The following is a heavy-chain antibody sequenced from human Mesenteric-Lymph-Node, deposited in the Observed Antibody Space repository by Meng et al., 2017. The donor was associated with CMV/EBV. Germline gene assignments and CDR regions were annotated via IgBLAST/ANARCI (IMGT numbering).Heavy chain of an antibody. Sequence: ALVKVSCKASGYSFTSYDINWVRQATGQGLEWMGWTNANSGNTGYAQKFQGRVTMTRNTSINTAYMELSSLRSEDTAVYYCARVDWNSDDAFDIWGQGTMVTVSS. J-gene: IGHJ3*02. D-gene: IGHD1-7*01. CDR2: TNANSGNT. CDR1: GYSFTSYD. CDR3: ARVDWNSDDAFDI. V-gene: IGHV1-8*01.